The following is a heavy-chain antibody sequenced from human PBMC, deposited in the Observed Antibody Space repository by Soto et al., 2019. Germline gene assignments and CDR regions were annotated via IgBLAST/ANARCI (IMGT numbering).Heavy chain of an antibody. CDR1: GFTFYSYA. Sequence: EVQLLESGGGLVQPGGSLRLSCAASGFTFYSYAMTWVRQAPGKGLEWVSSISGSGGTTYYADSVKGRFTISRDSSKNTLYLQMNSLRTEDTAVYYCAKAHSFVELTPFDYWGHGSLVTVSS. CDR3: AKAHSFVELTPFDY. J-gene: IGHJ4*01. V-gene: IGHV3-23*01. CDR2: ISGSGGTT. D-gene: IGHD1-7*01.